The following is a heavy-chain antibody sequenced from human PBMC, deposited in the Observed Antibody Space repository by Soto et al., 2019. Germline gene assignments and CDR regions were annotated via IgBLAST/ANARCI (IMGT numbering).Heavy chain of an antibody. Sequence: QVQLVQSGAEVKKPGSSVKVSCKASGGTFSSYTISWVRQAPGQGLEWMGRIIPILGIANYAQKFQGRVTITADESTSTAYMELSSLRSEDTAVYYCARGAIAAAGNYYYYSMDVWGKGTTVTVSS. CDR1: GGTFSSYT. CDR2: IIPILGIA. J-gene: IGHJ6*03. D-gene: IGHD6-13*01. V-gene: IGHV1-69*02. CDR3: ARGAIAAAGNYYYYSMDV.